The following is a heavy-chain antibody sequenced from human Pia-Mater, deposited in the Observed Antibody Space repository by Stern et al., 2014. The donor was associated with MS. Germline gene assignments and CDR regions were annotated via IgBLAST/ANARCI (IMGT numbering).Heavy chain of an antibody. V-gene: IGHV4-39*01. CDR2: VYYSGAT. Sequence: QLQLQESGPGLVKPSETLSLTCAVSGDPISSYTHYWAWIRQPPGKGLEWIGSVYYSGATYYNPSLKSPVTISVDTSKNHFSPGPNSGTAADTAVYYCAKHACTGAACPFDLWGQGTLVTVSS. CDR1: GDPISSYTHY. J-gene: IGHJ4*02. CDR3: AKHACTGAACPFDL. D-gene: IGHD2-8*02.